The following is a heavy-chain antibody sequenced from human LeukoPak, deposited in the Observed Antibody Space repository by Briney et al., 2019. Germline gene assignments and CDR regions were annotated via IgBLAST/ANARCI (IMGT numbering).Heavy chain of an antibody. Sequence: GSSVKVSCKASGGTSSSYAISWVRQAPGQGLEWMGGIIPIFGTANYAQKFQGRVTITADESTSTAYMELSSLRSEDTAVYYCARDPHNIVVVPAARSGAFDIWGQGTMVTVSS. CDR1: GGTSSSYA. J-gene: IGHJ3*02. V-gene: IGHV1-69*01. D-gene: IGHD2-2*01. CDR3: ARDPHNIVVVPAARSGAFDI. CDR2: IIPIFGTA.